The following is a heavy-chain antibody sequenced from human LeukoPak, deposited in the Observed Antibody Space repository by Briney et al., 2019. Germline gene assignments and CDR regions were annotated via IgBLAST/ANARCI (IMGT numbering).Heavy chain of an antibody. CDR3: ARQTWGAAIDY. CDR2: IYITGST. CDR1: GGSLSNEY. D-gene: IGHD6-13*01. J-gene: IGHJ4*02. Sequence: NPSETLSLTCSVSGGSLSNEYWTWIRQPAGKGLEWIGRIYITGSTNYNPSLKSRVTMSIDTSKNQFFLNLSSVTAADTAVYFCARQTWGAAIDYWGQGALVTVSS. V-gene: IGHV4-4*07.